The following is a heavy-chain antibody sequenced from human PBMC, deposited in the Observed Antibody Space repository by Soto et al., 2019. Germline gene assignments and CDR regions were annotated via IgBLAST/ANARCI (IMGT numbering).Heavy chain of an antibody. CDR3: ARPGYYGSGSYSEYLQH. CDR1: GFTFSRYG. Sequence: QLVESGGGVVQPGRSLRLSCVASGFTFSRYGMHWVRQAPGKGLEWVAVIWSDGSIKYYADSVKGRFTISRDNSKNTLYLQMNSLRAEDTAVYYCARPGYYGSGSYSEYLQHWGQGTLVNVSS. V-gene: IGHV3-33*01. CDR2: IWSDGSIK. J-gene: IGHJ1*01. D-gene: IGHD3-10*01.